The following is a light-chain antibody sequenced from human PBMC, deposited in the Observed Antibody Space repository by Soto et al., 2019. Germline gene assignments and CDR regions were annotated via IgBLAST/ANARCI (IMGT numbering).Light chain of an antibody. V-gene: IGKV3-15*01. Sequence: EIVMTQSPATLSVSPGGRATLSCRASQSIGDTLAWYQQKPGQAPRLVIHGASSRVTGLPARFSGSGSGTDFTLTISSLEPEDFAVYYCQQRSNWPWTFGQGTKVDIK. CDR1: QSIGDT. J-gene: IGKJ1*01. CDR2: GAS. CDR3: QQRSNWPWT.